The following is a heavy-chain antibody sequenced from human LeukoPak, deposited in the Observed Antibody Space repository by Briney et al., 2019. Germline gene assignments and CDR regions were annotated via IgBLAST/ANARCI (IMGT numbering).Heavy chain of an antibody. V-gene: IGHV3-64D*06. CDR3: RVAAANYYHYYGMDV. CDR2: ISSNGGAT. D-gene: IGHD6-13*01. Sequence: GSLRLSSSASAFTFSSYAVHWVRHAPGKGLEYVSAISSNGGATYYADSLKGRFTISRDNSKSTLYLQMSSLRVEDTAVYYCRVAAANYYHYYGMDVWGKGTTVTVSS. CDR1: AFTFSSYA. J-gene: IGHJ6*04.